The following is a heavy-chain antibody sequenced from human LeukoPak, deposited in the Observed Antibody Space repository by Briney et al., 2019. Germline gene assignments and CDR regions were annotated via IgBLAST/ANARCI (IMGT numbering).Heavy chain of an antibody. D-gene: IGHD6-13*01. V-gene: IGHV3-30-3*01. CDR2: VSYDGSNK. CDR3: ARDEQLAFRD. Sequence: GRSLRLSCAASGFTFSAHAMLWVRQAPGQGLEWVALVSYDGSNKYYADSVRGRFTISRDNSKNTQFLQMNSLRTEDTAMYYCARDEQLAFRDWGQGTLVTVSS. J-gene: IGHJ4*02. CDR1: GFTFSAHA.